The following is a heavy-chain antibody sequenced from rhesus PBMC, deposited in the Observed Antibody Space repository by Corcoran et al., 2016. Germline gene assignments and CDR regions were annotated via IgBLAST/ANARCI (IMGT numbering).Heavy chain of an antibody. CDR1: GGSISDSYY. D-gene: IGHD1-44*02. CDR2: IYGSGGST. CDR3: ARGEWELLSY. V-gene: IGHV4-160*01. J-gene: IGHJ4*01. Sequence: QVKLQESGPGLVKPLETLSLTCAVSGGSISDSYYWSWIRQPPGKGLEWMGRIYGSGGSTNYNPSLKSRVTISRDTSKNQFSLKLSSVTAADTAVYYCARGEWELLSYWGQGVLVTVSS.